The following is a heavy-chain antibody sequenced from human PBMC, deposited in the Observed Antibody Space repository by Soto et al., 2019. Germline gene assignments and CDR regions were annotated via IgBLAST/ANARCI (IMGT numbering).Heavy chain of an antibody. Sequence: EAQLVESGGGLVQPGGSLRLSCAASGFTFSTYWMTWVRQAPGKGLEWVANINRDGSEKNFVDSVKGRFIISRDNTKNSVHLQMNSLRVEDTAVYYCASSGSYAPDFDNCGQGSLVTVSS. J-gene: IGHJ4*02. CDR1: GFTFSTYW. D-gene: IGHD1-26*01. CDR2: INRDGSEK. V-gene: IGHV3-7*01. CDR3: ASSGSYAPDFDN.